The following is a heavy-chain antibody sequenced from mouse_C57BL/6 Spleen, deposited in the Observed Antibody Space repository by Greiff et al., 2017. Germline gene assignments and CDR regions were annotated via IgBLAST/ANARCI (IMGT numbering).Heavy chain of an antibody. V-gene: IGHV1-18*01. J-gene: IGHJ2*01. D-gene: IGHD1-1*01. CDR1: GYTFTDYN. CDR2: INPNNGGT. CDR3: ARVTTVVPSFDY. Sequence: VQLQQSGPELVKPGASVKIPCKASGYTFTDYNMDWVKQSHGKSLEWIGDINPNNGGTIYNQKFKGKATLTVDKSSSTAYMELRSLTSEDTAVYYCARVTTVVPSFDYWGQGTTLTVSS.